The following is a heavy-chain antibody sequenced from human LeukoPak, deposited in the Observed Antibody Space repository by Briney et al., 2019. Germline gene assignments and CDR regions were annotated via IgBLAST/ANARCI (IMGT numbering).Heavy chain of an antibody. CDR2: INHSGST. J-gene: IGHJ4*02. CDR1: GGSFSGCY. CDR3: ARSPRRVTATIYFDY. D-gene: IGHD2-21*02. V-gene: IGHV4-34*01. Sequence: SETLSLTCAVYGGSFSGCYWSWIRQPPGKGREWIGEINHSGSTNYNPSLKSRVTISVDTSKNQFSLKLSSVTAADTAVYYCARSPRRVTATIYFDYWGQGTLVTASS.